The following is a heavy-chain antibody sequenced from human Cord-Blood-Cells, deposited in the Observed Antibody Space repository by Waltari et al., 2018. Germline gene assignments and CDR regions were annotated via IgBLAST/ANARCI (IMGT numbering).Heavy chain of an antibody. CDR1: GGSISSSNW. CDR2: IYHSGST. J-gene: IGHJ4*02. CDR3: ARVPSCGGDCYYYFDY. Sequence: QVQLQESGPGLVKPSGTLSLTCAVSGGSISSSNWWSWVRQPPGKGLEWIGEIYHSGSTTNNPALKIRVTISVDKSKNQFSLKLSSVTAADTAVYYCARVPSCGGDCYYYFDYWGQGTLVTVSS. V-gene: IGHV4-4*02. D-gene: IGHD2-21*01.